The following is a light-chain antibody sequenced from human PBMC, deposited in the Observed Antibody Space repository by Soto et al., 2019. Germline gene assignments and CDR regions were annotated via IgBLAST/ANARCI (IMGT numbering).Light chain of an antibody. CDR1: QSFSTTY. J-gene: IGKJ1*01. Sequence: EIALTQSPGTQSLSPGERATLSCRASQSFSTTYLAWYQQKVGQAPRLLIYGASHRATGIPDRFSGSGSGPDFTLTISRLEPEDFAVYYCQQYGGSPWTFGQGTKVDI. V-gene: IGKV3-20*01. CDR2: GAS. CDR3: QQYGGSPWT.